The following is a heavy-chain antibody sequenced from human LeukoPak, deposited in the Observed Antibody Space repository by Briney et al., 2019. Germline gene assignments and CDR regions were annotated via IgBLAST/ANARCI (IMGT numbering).Heavy chain of an antibody. V-gene: IGHV3-11*01. CDR2: ITSSGTTR. Sequence: GGSLRLSCTVSGFTLTDHYMSWFRQSPGRGLEGISWITSSGTTRDYADSVKGRFTISRDNTKNSVYLQMTSLRPDDTAVYYCARDPDYGDPYWGQGTLVTVSS. D-gene: IGHD4-17*01. CDR1: GFTLTDHY. J-gene: IGHJ4*02. CDR3: ARDPDYGDPY.